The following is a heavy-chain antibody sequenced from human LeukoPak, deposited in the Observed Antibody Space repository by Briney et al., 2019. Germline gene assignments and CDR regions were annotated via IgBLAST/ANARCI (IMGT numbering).Heavy chain of an antibody. CDR3: AKNGSGTSRAFDV. D-gene: IGHD3-10*01. CDR1: GFTFSSYD. J-gene: IGHJ3*01. Sequence: GGSLRLSCAASGFTFSSYDTSWVRQAPGKGLEWVSGISGSGTIAYYADSVKGRFTVSRDNSKNTLYLQMNSLRAEDTALYYCAKNGSGTSRAFDVWGQGTMVTVSS. V-gene: IGHV3-23*01. CDR2: ISGSGTIA.